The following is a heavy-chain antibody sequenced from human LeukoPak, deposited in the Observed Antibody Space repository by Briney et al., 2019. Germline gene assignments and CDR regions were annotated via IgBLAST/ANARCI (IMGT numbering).Heavy chain of an antibody. V-gene: IGHV3-48*01. CDR1: GFSFSSYS. CDR2: SSCSRTTI. D-gene: IGHD3-10*01. CDR3: ARMSSGSYLFDY. Sequence: WETLRLSCAASGFSFSSYSMNWVRQAPGKGLEWVSYSSCSRTTIYYADSVKGRFTISKDNAKNSMYLQMNSLRAEDTAVYYCARMSSGSYLFDYWGQGTLVTVSS. J-gene: IGHJ4*02.